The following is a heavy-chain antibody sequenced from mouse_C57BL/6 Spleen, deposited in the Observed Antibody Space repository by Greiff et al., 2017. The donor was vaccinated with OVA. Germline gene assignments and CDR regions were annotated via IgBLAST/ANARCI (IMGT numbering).Heavy chain of an antibody. CDR2: FYPGSGSI. Sequence: QVQLQQSGAELVKPGASVKLSCKASGYTFTAYPIHWVKQRPGQGLEWIGWFYPGSGSIKYHEKFKDKATLTADKSSSTFYMERSRLTSDDSAVYLLARHEGSGYWWYFDGGGTGTTVTVSS. CDR3: ARHEGSGYWWYFDG. D-gene: IGHD2-3*01. J-gene: IGHJ1*03. CDR1: GYTFTAYP. V-gene: IGHV1-62-2*01.